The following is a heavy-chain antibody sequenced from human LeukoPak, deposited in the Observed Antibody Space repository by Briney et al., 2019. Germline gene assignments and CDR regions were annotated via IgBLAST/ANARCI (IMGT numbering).Heavy chain of an antibody. CDR3: AKGSGGSGSLYNHFDC. V-gene: IGHV3-48*01. CDR1: GFTFSSYS. Sequence: PGGSLRLSCAASGFTFSSYSINWVRQAPGKGLEWVSYIGPSSSTIFYADSVKGRFTISRDNSKNTLSLQMNSLRTEDTAVFYCAKGSGGSGSLYNHFDCWGQGTLVTVSS. CDR2: IGPSSSTI. J-gene: IGHJ4*02. D-gene: IGHD3-10*01.